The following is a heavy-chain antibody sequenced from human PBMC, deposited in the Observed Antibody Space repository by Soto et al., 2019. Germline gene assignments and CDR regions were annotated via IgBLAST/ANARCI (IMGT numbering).Heavy chain of an antibody. CDR1: GYTLTELS. CDR2: FDPEDGET. J-gene: IGHJ5*02. CDR3: ATVEGYCSSTSCPNWFDP. V-gene: IGHV1-24*01. Sequence: GASVKVSCKVSGYTLTELSMHWVRQAPGKGLEWMGGFDPEDGETIYAQKFQGRVTMTEDTSTDTAYMELSSLRSEDTAVYYFATVEGYCSSTSCPNWFDPWGQGTLVTVSS. D-gene: IGHD2-2*01.